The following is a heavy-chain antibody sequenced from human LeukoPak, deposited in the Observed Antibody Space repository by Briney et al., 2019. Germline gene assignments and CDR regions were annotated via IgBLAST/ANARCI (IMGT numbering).Heavy chain of an antibody. J-gene: IGHJ4*02. Sequence: SETLSLTCTVSGYSISSGYYWGWIRQPPGKGLEWIGSIYHSGSTYYNPSLKSRVTISVDTSKNQFSLKLSSVTAADTAVYYCARELFGAFDYWGQGTLLTVSS. CDR3: ARELFGAFDY. V-gene: IGHV4-38-2*02. CDR2: IYHSGST. D-gene: IGHD3-10*01. CDR1: GYSISSGYY.